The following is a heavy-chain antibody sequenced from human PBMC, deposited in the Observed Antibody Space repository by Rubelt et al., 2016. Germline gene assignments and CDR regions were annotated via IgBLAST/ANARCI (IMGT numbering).Heavy chain of an antibody. D-gene: IGHD5-18*01. J-gene: IGHJ4*02. CDR3: ASLSGDTAPWDY. V-gene: IGHV2-5*01. CDR1: GFSLSTSRVG. CDR2: IYWNDNK. Sequence: QITLKESGPTLVNPTQTLTLTCTFSGFSLSTSRVGVGWIRQPPGKALEWLAVIYWNDNKGYSPSLKSRLTTTKGTSKNKVVLAMTNMDPVDTATYYCASLSGDTAPWDYWGQGTLVTVSS.